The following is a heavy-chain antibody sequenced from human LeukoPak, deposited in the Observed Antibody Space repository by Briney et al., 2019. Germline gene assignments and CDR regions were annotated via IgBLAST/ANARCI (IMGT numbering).Heavy chain of an antibody. CDR1: GGSISSYY. V-gene: IGHV4-4*07. CDR3: VREFAWGGRYMDV. CDR2: IYASGST. J-gene: IGHJ6*03. D-gene: IGHD3-16*01. Sequence: SETLSLTCTVSGGSISSYYWSWIRQPAGKGLEWIGRIYASGSTNYNPSLKSRVTMSVDTSKNQFSLKLSSVTAADTAVYYCVREFAWGGRYMDVWGKGTTVTISS.